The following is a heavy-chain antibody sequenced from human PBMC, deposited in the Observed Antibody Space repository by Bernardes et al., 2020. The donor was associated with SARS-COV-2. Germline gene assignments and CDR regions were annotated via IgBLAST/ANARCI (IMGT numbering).Heavy chain of an antibody. V-gene: IGHV4-34*01. D-gene: IGHD3-22*01. J-gene: IGHJ5*02. Sequence: SETLSLTRAVFGGSFSGSSWSWFRQAPGKGLEWIGELDERGGANYNPSLKSRVSISVDTSRNQFSLKLNSATAADTAVYYCARGQVDISMVLVVFTGASFYFDPWGQGVRVTVSS. CDR2: LDERGGA. CDR3: ARGQVDISMVLVVFTGASFYFDP. CDR1: GGSFSGSS.